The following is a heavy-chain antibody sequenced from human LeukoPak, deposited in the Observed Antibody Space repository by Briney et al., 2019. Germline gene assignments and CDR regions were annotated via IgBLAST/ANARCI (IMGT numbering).Heavy chain of an antibody. CDR3: ARARTRITMVRGVIMGLGAPDY. J-gene: IGHJ4*02. CDR2: INSDGSST. CDR1: GFTFSNYW. D-gene: IGHD3-10*01. Sequence: PGGSLRLSCAASGFTFSNYWMNWVRQSPGKGLVWVSRINSDGSSTNYADSVKGRFTISRDNAKNSLYLQMNSLRAEDTAVYYCARARTRITMVRGVIMGLGAPDYWGQGTLVTVSS. V-gene: IGHV3-74*01.